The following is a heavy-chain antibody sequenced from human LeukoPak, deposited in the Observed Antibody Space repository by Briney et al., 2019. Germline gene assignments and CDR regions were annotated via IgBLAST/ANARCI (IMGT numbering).Heavy chain of an antibody. CDR3: ARDLCSSSSCPNNWIDP. Sequence: SQTLSLTCAISGDSVSSNSAAWNWIRQSPSRGLEWLGRTYYRSKWYNGYAISVKSRITINPDTSKNQFSLQLNSVTPEDTAVYYCARDLCSSSSCPNNWIDPWGQGTLVTVSS. CDR2: TYYRSKWYN. J-gene: IGHJ5*02. V-gene: IGHV6-1*01. D-gene: IGHD2-2*01. CDR1: GDSVSSNSAA.